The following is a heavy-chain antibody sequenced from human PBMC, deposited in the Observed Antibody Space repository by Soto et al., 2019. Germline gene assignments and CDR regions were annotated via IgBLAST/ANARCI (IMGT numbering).Heavy chain of an antibody. CDR1: GYTFTSYG. CDR3: AREYYDILTGYQYYYGMDV. CDR2: ISAYNGNT. D-gene: IGHD3-9*01. J-gene: IGHJ6*02. V-gene: IGHV1-18*04. Sequence: QVQLVQSGAEVKKPGASVKVSCKASGYTFTSYGISWVRQAPGQGLEWMGWISAYNGNTNYAQKLQGRVTMTTDTSTSTAYMGLRSLRSDDTAVYYSAREYYDILTGYQYYYGMDVWGQGTTVTVSS.